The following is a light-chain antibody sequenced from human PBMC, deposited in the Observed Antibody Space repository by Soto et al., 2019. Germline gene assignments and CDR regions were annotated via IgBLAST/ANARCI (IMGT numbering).Light chain of an antibody. Sequence: QSALTQPASVSGSPGQSITISCTGTSSDVGSYNLVSWYQQHPGKAPKLMIYEGSKRPSGVSNRFSGSTSGNTASLTISGLQDEDEADYYCCSYAGSSAWVFGGGTKLTVL. CDR2: EGS. CDR3: CSYAGSSAWV. CDR1: SSDVGSYNL. V-gene: IGLV2-23*01. J-gene: IGLJ2*01.